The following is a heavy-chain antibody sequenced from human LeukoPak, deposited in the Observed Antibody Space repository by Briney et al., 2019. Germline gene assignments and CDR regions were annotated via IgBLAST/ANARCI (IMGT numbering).Heavy chain of an antibody. CDR3: ARDLYSGYEESGSPKFDY. CDR1: GGTFSSYA. CDR2: IIPIFGTA. J-gene: IGHJ4*02. D-gene: IGHD5-12*01. V-gene: IGHV1-69*13. Sequence: ASVKVSCKASGGTFSSYAISWVRQAPGQGLEWMGGIIPIFGTANYAQKFQGRVTITADESTSTAYMELSSLRSEDTAVYYCARDLYSGYEESGSPKFDYWGQGTLVTVSS.